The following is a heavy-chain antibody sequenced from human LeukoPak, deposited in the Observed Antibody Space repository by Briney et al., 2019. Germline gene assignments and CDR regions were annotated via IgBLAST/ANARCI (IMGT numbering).Heavy chain of an antibody. Sequence: SETLSLTCAVYGGSFSGYYWSWIRQPPGKGLERIGEINHSGSTNYNPSLKGRVTISVDTSKNQFSLKLSSVTAADTAVYYCARVKGNTAMVSVDYWGQGTLVTVSS. J-gene: IGHJ4*02. V-gene: IGHV4-34*01. D-gene: IGHD5-18*01. CDR3: ARVKGNTAMVSVDY. CDR2: INHSGST. CDR1: GGSFSGYY.